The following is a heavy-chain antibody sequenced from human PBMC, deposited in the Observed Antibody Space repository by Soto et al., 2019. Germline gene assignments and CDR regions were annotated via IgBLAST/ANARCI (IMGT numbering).Heavy chain of an antibody. D-gene: IGHD6-13*01. CDR2: IAWDDDK. CDR3: ARTRIAASGGVDY. V-gene: IGHV2-70*01. CDR1: GFSLSTSGMC. Sequence: RTLVNPTQTLTLTCTFSGFSLSTSGMCVSWIRQAPGKALEWLALIAWDDDKHYSTSLKTRLTISKDTSKDKVVLIMTNTDPVDTATYYWARTRIAASGGVDYWGKGTLVTVSS. J-gene: IGHJ4*02.